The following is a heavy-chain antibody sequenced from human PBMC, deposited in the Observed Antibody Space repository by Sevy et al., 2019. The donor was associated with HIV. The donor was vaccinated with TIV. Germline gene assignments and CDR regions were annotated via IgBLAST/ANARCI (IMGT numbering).Heavy chain of an antibody. V-gene: IGHV3-33*01. CDR2: IWYDGSNK. Sequence: GGSLRLSCAASGFTFSSYGMHWVRQAPGKGLEWVAVIWYDGSNKYYAHSVKGRFTISRDNSKNTLYLQMNSLRAEDTAVYYCARGRPYDYVWGSYLDYWGQGTLVTVSS. CDR3: ARGRPYDYVWGSYLDY. J-gene: IGHJ4*02. CDR1: GFTFSSYG. D-gene: IGHD3-16*02.